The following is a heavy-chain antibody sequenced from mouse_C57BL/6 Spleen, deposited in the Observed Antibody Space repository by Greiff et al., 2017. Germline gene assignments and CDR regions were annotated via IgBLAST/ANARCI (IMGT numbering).Heavy chain of an antibody. Sequence: EVMLQESGEGLVKPGASLKLSCAASGFTFSSYSMSWVRQTPEQSLEWVAYICRGGDYIYYADTVKGRFTISRDTARNTLYLQMSSLKSEDTAMYYCTSYAMDYWGQGTSVTVSS. CDR1: GFTFSSYS. J-gene: IGHJ4*01. CDR2: ICRGGDYI. V-gene: IGHV5-9-1*02. CDR3: TSYAMDY.